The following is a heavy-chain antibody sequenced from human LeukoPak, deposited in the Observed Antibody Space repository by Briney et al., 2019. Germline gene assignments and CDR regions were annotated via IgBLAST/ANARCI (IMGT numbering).Heavy chain of an antibody. CDR2: INPNSGGT. CDR1: GYIFTDYY. CDR3: ARKPIVGATFDY. V-gene: IGHV1-2*06. D-gene: IGHD1-26*01. Sequence: AASVKVSCKASGYIFTDYYMHWVRQAPGQGLEWMGRINPNSGGTNYAQKFQGRVTMTRDTSISTAYMELSRLRSDDTAVYYCARKPIVGATFDYWGQGTLVTVSS. J-gene: IGHJ4*02.